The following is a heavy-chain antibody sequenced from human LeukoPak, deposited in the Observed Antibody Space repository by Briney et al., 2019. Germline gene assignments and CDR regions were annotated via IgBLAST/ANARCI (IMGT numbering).Heavy chain of an antibody. J-gene: IGHJ3*02. D-gene: IGHD3-22*01. Sequence: SETLSLTCAVYGGSFSGYYWSRIRQPPGKGLEWIGEINHSGSTNYNPSLKSRVTISVDTSKNQFSLKLSSVTAADTAVYYCARSRRITMIVVVRHDAFDIWGQGTMVTVSS. V-gene: IGHV4-34*01. CDR2: INHSGST. CDR1: GGSFSGYY. CDR3: ARSRRITMIVVVRHDAFDI.